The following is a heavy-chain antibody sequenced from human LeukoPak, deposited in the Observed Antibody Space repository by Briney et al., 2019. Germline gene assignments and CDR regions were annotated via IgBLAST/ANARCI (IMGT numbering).Heavy chain of an antibody. Sequence: PSETLSLTCTVSGGSISSYYWSWIRQPPGKGLEWIGYIYYSGSTNYNPSLKSRVTISVDTSKNQLSLKLSSVTAADTAVYYCARGGYGPPYYYYYYMDVWGKGTTVTVSS. D-gene: IGHD5-12*01. J-gene: IGHJ6*03. CDR3: ARGGYGPPYYYYYYMDV. CDR1: GGSISSYY. CDR2: IYYSGST. V-gene: IGHV4-59*01.